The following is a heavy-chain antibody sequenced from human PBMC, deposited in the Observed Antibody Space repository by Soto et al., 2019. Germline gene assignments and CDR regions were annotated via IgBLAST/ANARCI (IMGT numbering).Heavy chain of an antibody. D-gene: IGHD2-15*01. V-gene: IGHV1-69*13. J-gene: IGHJ6*02. Sequence: SVKVSCKASGGTFSSYAISWERQAPGQGLEWMGGIIPIFGTANYAQKFQGRVTITADESTSTAYMELSSLRSEDTAVYYCARIDIVVVVAADYYYYYGMDVWGQGTTVTVS. CDR1: GGTFSSYA. CDR2: IIPIFGTA. CDR3: ARIDIVVVVAADYYYYYGMDV.